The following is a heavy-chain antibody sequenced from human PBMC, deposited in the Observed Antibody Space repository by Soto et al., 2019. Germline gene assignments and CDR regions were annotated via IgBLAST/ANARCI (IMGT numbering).Heavy chain of an antibody. J-gene: IGHJ4*02. Sequence: SETLSLTCTVSGGSISSYYWSWIRQPPGKGLEWIGYIYYSGSTNYNPSLKSRVTISVDTSKNQFSLKLSSVTAADTAVYYCARDGSGSYYLYYFDYWGQGTLVTVFS. CDR1: GGSISSYY. D-gene: IGHD3-10*01. CDR2: IYYSGST. V-gene: IGHV4-59*12. CDR3: ARDGSGSYYLYYFDY.